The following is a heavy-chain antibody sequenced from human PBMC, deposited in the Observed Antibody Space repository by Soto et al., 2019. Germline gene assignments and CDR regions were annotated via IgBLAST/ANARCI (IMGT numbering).Heavy chain of an antibody. CDR3: ARGVTTVVTKGMDV. D-gene: IGHD4-17*01. CDR1: GGSFSGYY. V-gene: IGHV4-34*01. Sequence: QVQLQQWGAGLLKPSETLSLTCAVYGGSFSGYYWSWIRQPPGKGLEWIGEINHSGSTNYNPSLKSRVTISVDTSKNQFSLKLSSVTAADTAVYYCARGVTTVVTKGMDVWGQGTTVTVSS. J-gene: IGHJ6*02. CDR2: INHSGST.